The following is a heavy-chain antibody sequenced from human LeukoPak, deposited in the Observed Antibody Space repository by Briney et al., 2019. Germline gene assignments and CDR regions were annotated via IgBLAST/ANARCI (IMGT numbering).Heavy chain of an antibody. Sequence: ASVKVSCKASGYAFTDDYVHWVRQAPGQGLEFMGWINPDGGFTNLAPKFQGRVTLTRDTSISTAYMELRRLRADDTAVYYCAPTAEAYTSNWNVWGLETLVTVSS. CDR3: APTAEAYTSNWNV. J-gene: IGHJ4*02. CDR1: GYAFTDDY. CDR2: INPDGGFT. V-gene: IGHV1-2*02. D-gene: IGHD1-1*01.